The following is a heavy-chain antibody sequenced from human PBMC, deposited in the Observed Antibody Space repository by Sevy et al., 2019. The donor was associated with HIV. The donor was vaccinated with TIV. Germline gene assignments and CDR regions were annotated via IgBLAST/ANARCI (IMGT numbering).Heavy chain of an antibody. CDR1: EFTFSSYA. V-gene: IGHV3-23*01. CDR2: VSGSGRYT. CDR3: AKGYCSGGSCPRDYYYYGMDV. J-gene: IGHJ6*02. D-gene: IGHD2-15*01. Sequence: GGSLRLSCAAAEFTFSSYAMSWVRQAPGKGLEWVSSVSGSGRYTYYADSVEGRFTISRDNSKNSMYVQMNSLRAEDTGVYFCAKGYCSGGSCPRDYYYYGMDVWGQGTTVTVSS.